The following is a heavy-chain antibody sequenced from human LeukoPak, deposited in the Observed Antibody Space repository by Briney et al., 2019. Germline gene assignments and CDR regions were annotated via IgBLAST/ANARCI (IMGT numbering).Heavy chain of an antibody. CDR3: AKDGTNLSSSDWAADY. V-gene: IGHV3-30*18. D-gene: IGHD6-19*01. Sequence: SGGSLRLSCAASGFTFSSYGMHWVRQAPGKGLEWVAVISYDGSNKYYADSVKGRFTICRDNSKNTLYLQMNSLRAEDTAVYYCAKDGTNLSSSDWAADYWGQGTLVTVSS. CDR1: GFTFSSYG. J-gene: IGHJ4*02. CDR2: ISYDGSNK.